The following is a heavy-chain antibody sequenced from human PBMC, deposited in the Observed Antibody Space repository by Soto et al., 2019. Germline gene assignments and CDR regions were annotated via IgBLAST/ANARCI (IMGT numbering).Heavy chain of an antibody. D-gene: IGHD1-26*01. CDR3: AKEVTSGSYSHYYYGLDV. Sequence: EVQLLESGGGLVQPGGSLRLSCAASGFTLSSYAMSWVRQAPGKGLEWVSAISGSGNRTFHADSVKGRFTISRDNAKNALYLQMNSLGVEHTPVYYCAKEVTSGSYSHYYYGLDVWGQGTMVTVSS. CDR1: GFTLSSYA. CDR2: ISGSGNRT. J-gene: IGHJ6*02. V-gene: IGHV3-23*01.